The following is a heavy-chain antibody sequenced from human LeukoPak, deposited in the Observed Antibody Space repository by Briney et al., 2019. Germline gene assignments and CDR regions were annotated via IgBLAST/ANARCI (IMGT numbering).Heavy chain of an antibody. Sequence: GGSLRLSCAASGFTFSSYGMHWVRQAPGKGLEWVAVIWYDRSNKYYADSVKGQFTISRDNSKNTLYLQMNSLRAEDTAVYYCARDSSGWYGESYFDYWGQGTLVTVSS. CDR1: GFTFSSYG. V-gene: IGHV3-33*01. CDR3: ARDSSGWYGESYFDY. D-gene: IGHD6-19*01. CDR2: IWYDRSNK. J-gene: IGHJ4*02.